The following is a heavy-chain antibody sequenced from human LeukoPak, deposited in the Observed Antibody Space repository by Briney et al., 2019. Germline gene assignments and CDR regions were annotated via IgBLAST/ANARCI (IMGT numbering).Heavy chain of an antibody. CDR3: ARRGYTSAWDY. D-gene: IGHD6-19*01. CDR1: GFTFSSYS. CDR2: ISSSSSTI. J-gene: IGHJ4*02. V-gene: IGHV3-48*01. Sequence: GGSLRLSCAASGFTFSSYSMNWVRQAPGKGLEWVSYISSSSSTIYYADSVKGRFTISRDNAENSLYLQMNNLRAEDTAVYYCARRGYTSAWDYWGQGTLVTVSS.